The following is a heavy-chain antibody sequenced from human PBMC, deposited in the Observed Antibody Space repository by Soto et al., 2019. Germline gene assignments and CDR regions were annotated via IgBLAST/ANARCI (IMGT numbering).Heavy chain of an antibody. V-gene: IGHV4-59*01. D-gene: IGHD5-18*01. CDR1: SGSISSYY. Sequence: SETLSLTCTVSSGSISSYYWSWVRQPPGKGLEWIGNIYYSGSTNYNPSLKSRVTISLDTSKSRFPLKLSSVTAADTAVYYCAGEGIQLWLHAFDIWGQGTMVTVSS. CDR3: AGEGIQLWLHAFDI. J-gene: IGHJ3*02. CDR2: IYYSGST.